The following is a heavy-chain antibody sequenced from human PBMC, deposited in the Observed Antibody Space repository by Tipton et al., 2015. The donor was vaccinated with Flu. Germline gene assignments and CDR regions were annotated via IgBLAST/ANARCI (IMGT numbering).Heavy chain of an antibody. CDR3: ARHTGDSVRGVIDY. V-gene: IGHV4-38-2*01. Sequence: TLSLTCAVSGYSINSDYFWGWVRRPPGKGLEWIGTIYHSGTTYYNPSLKSRLTISVDTSKNQFSLRLSSVTAADTAVYYCARHTGDSVRGVIDYWGQGTLVTVPS. D-gene: IGHD3-10*02. CDR1: GYSINSDYF. CDR2: IYHSGTT. J-gene: IGHJ4*02.